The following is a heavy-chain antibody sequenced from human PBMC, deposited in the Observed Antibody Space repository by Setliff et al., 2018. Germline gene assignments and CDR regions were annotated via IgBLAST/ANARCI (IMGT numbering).Heavy chain of an antibody. V-gene: IGHV1-18*04. J-gene: IGHJ6*03. CDR1: GGTFRSYG. Sequence: ASVKVSCKASGGTFRSYGITWVRQAPGQGLEWMGYITTYNGKTEYAEKVQGRVTMTTDTSSNTAYMELTSLRSDDTAVYFCARVAREYSSNWYGYYYYYMDVWGKGTTVTVSS. CDR2: ITTYNGKT. CDR3: ARVAREYSSNWYGYYYYYMDV. D-gene: IGHD6-13*01.